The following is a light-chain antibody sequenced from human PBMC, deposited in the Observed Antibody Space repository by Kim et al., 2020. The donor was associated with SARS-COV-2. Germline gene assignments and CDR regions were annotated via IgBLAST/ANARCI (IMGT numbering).Light chain of an antibody. CDR2: LNSDGSR. CDR3: QTWATGIATV. Sequence: QLVLTQSPSVSASLGASVRLTCTLISGHTSYAIAWHQHQPEKGPRFLMKLNSDGSRTKGDGIPDRFSGSSSGTDRYLTISSLQSEDEAVYYCQTWATGIATVFGGGTKVTVL. V-gene: IGLV4-69*01. CDR1: SGHTSYA. J-gene: IGLJ3*02.